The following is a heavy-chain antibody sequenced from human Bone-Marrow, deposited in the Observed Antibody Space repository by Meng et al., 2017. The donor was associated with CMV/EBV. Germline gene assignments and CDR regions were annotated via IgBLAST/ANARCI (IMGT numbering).Heavy chain of an antibody. CDR1: GGTFSSYT. V-gene: IGHV1-69*02. CDR2: IIPILGIA. D-gene: IGHD6-6*01. CDR3: ARGDRAARPDLGDV. J-gene: IGHJ6*02. Sequence: SVKVSCKASGGTFSSYTISWVRQAPGQGLEWMGRIIPILGIANYAQKFQGRVTITADKSTSTAYMELSGLRSEDTAVYYCARGDRAARPDLGDVWGQGTTVTVSS.